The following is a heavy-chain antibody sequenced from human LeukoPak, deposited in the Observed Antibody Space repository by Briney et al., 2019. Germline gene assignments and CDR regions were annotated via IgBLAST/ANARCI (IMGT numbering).Heavy chain of an antibody. CDR1: GYIFTDHF. CDR3: VRNVGSGFDY. D-gene: IGHD1-1*01. CDR2: INPSGGST. Sequence: ASVKVSCKASGYIFTDHFMQWVRHAPGQGLEWMGMINPSGGSTSFAQRFQGRVTMTGDTSTSTVYMELSSLRSEDTAVYYCVRNVGSGFDYWGQGTLVTVSS. J-gene: IGHJ4*02. V-gene: IGHV1-46*01.